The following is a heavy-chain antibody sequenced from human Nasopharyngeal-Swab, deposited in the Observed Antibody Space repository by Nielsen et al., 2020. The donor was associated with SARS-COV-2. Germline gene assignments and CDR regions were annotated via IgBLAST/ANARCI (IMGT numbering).Heavy chain of an antibody. CDR3: ARIVSPESYGMDV. D-gene: IGHD1-14*01. CDR1: GFTFSSYA. Sequence: GESLKISCAASGFTFSSYAMHWVRQAPGKGLEWVAFVSYDGSIKYYADSVKGRFTISRDHSKNTLYLQMNSLRADDTAVYYCARIVSPESYGMDVWGQGTTVTVSS. CDR2: VSYDGSIK. V-gene: IGHV3-30-3*01. J-gene: IGHJ6*02.